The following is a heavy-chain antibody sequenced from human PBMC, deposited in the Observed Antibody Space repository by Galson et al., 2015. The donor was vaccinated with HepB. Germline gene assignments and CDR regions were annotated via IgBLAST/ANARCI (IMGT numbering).Heavy chain of an antibody. CDR1: GYSISSGYY. CDR2: IYHSGST. V-gene: IGHV4-38-2*02. D-gene: IGHD3-22*01. CDR3: ARVGDYDSSGYYSYYYGMDV. Sequence: ETLSLTCTVSGYSISSGYYWGWIRQPPGKGLEWIGSIYHSGSTYYNPSLKSRVTISVDTSKNQFSLKLSSVTAADTAVYYCARVGDYDSSGYYSYYYGMDVWGQGTTVTVSS. J-gene: IGHJ6*02.